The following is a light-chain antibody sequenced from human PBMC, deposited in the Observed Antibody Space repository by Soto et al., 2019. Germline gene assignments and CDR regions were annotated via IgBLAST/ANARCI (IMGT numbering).Light chain of an antibody. CDR1: QSVSSN. Sequence: EIVMTQSPATLSVSPGERATLSCRASQSVSSNLAWYQQKPGQAPRLLIYGASTRATGIPARFSGSGSGTEFTLTISSLQSEDFAVYYCQQYGNSFVGFGQGTKVDI. CDR3: QQYGNSFVG. J-gene: IGKJ1*01. CDR2: GAS. V-gene: IGKV3-15*01.